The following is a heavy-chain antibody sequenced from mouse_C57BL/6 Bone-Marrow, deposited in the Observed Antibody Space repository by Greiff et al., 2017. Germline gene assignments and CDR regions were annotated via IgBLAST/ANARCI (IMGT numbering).Heavy chain of an antibody. J-gene: IGHJ4*01. V-gene: IGHV1-54*01. Sequence: VQLQQSGAELVRPGTSVKVSCKASGYAFTNYLIEWVKQRPGQGLEWIGVINPGSGGTNYNEKFKGKATLTADKSSSTAYMQLSSLTSEDSAVYCGARSLYYYYAMDYWGQGTSVTVSS. CDR1: GYAFTNYL. CDR3: ARSLYYYYAMDY. CDR2: INPGSGGT. D-gene: IGHD2-1*01.